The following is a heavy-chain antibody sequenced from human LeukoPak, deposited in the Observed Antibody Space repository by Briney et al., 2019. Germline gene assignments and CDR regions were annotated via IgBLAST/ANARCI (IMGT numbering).Heavy chain of an antibody. CDR3: AREESSGYSTQIRTSNLGY. J-gene: IGHJ4*02. CDR1: GDSVSSNSAA. CDR2: TYYRSKWYN. Sequence: SQTLSLTCAISGDSVSSNSAAWNWIRQSPSRGLEWLGRTYYRSKWYNDYAVSVKSRITINPDTSKNQFSLQLNSVTPEDTAVYYCAREESSGYSTQIRTSNLGYWGQGTLVTVSS. V-gene: IGHV6-1*01. D-gene: IGHD3-22*01.